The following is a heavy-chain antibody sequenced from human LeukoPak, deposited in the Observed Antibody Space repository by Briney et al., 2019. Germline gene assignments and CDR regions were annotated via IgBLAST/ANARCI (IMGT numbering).Heavy chain of an antibody. D-gene: IGHD6-6*01. V-gene: IGHV1-2*02. CDR3: AREDEYSSSYGFVNDY. CDR1: GYTFTGYY. CDR2: INPNSGGT. Sequence: ASVKVSCKASGYTFTGYYMHWVRQAPGQGLEWMGWINPNSGGTNYAQKFQGRVTMTRDTSISAAYMELSRLRSDDTAVYYCAREDEYSSSYGFVNDYWGQGTLVTVSS. J-gene: IGHJ4*02.